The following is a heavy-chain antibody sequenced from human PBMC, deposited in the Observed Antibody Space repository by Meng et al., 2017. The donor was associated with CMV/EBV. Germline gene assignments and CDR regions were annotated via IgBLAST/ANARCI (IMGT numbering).Heavy chain of an antibody. CDR3: ARDQKGLRLKWAYYYGMDV. D-gene: IGHD3-16*01. V-gene: IGHV3-48*03. Sequence: GGSLRLSCAASGFTFSSYEMNWVRQAPGKGLEWVSYISSSSSTIYYADSVKGRFTISRDNAKNSLYLQMNSLRAEDAAVYYCARDQKGLRLKWAYYYGMDVWGQGTTVTVSS. CDR2: ISSSSSTI. CDR1: GFTFSSYE. J-gene: IGHJ6*02.